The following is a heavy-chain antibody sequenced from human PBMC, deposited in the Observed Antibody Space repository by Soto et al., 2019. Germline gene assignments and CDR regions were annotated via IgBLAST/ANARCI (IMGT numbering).Heavy chain of an antibody. V-gene: IGHV3-13*01. D-gene: IGHD6-6*01. CDR2: IGTAGDT. Sequence: PGGSLRLSCAASGFTFSSYDMHWVRQATGKGLEWVSAIGTAGDTYYPGSVKGRFTISRENAKNSLYLQMNSLRAGDTAVYYCERKSTAERGAFGIWGPAAKATV. CDR3: ERKSTAERGAFGI. CDR1: GFTFSSYD. J-gene: IGHJ3*02.